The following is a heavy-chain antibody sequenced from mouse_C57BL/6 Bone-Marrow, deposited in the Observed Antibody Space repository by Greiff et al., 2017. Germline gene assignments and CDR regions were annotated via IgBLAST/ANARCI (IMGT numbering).Heavy chain of an antibody. V-gene: IGHV1-18*01. CDR3: ARSHSNYGFYYAMDY. CDR2: INPNNGGT. D-gene: IGHD2-5*01. CDR1: GYTFTDYN. J-gene: IGHJ4*01. Sequence: EVQLQQSGPELVKPGASVKIPCKASGYTFTDYNMDWVKQSHGKSLEWIGDINPNNGGTIYNQKFKGKATLTVDKSSSTAYMELRSLTSEDTAVYYCARSHSNYGFYYAMDYWGQGTSVTVSS.